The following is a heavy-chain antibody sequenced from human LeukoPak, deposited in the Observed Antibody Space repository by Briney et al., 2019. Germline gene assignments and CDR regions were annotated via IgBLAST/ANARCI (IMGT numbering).Heavy chain of an antibody. Sequence: GGPLRLSCAASGFTFSDYYMSWIRQAPGKALEWVSYISSSGSTIYYADSVKGRFTISRDNANNSLYLQMNSLRAEDTAVYYCAITMIVVVINPVDYWGQGTLVIVSS. CDR1: GFTFSDYY. CDR2: ISSSGSTI. V-gene: IGHV3-11*01. J-gene: IGHJ4*02. D-gene: IGHD3-22*01. CDR3: AITMIVVVINPVDY.